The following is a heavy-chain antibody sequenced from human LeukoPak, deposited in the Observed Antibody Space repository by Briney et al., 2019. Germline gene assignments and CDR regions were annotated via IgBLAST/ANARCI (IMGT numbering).Heavy chain of an antibody. CDR1: GYSFTSYW. J-gene: IGHJ3*02. Sequence: GESLKISCKGSGYSFTSYWIGWVRQMPGKGLEWMGIIYPGDSDTRHSPSFQGQVTISADKSISTAYLQWSSLKASDTAMYYCARLPGYCSSTSCSSDAFDIWGQGTMVTVSS. CDR2: IYPGDSDT. D-gene: IGHD2-2*01. V-gene: IGHV5-51*01. CDR3: ARLPGYCSSTSCSSDAFDI.